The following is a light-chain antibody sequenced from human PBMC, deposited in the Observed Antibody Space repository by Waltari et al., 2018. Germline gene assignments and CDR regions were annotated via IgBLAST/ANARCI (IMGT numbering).Light chain of an antibody. CDR3: QQFNTWWT. J-gene: IGKJ1*01. V-gene: IGKV3-15*01. CDR1: HSIRNN. Sequence: EIVLTQSPATLSVSPGERATLFCRASHSIRNNLAWYQQKPGQAPRLLIYGASTRATGIPARFSGSGSGTEFTLTISSLQSEDFAVYYCQQFNTWWTFG. CDR2: GAS.